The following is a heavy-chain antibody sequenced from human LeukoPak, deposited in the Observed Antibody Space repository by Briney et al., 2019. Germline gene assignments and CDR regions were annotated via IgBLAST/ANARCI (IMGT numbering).Heavy chain of an antibody. D-gene: IGHD3-10*01. J-gene: IGHJ6*03. Sequence: GGSLRLSCAASGFTFSSYAMHWVRQAPGKGLEWVAVISYDGSNKYYADSVKGRFTISRDNSKNTLYLQMNSLRAEDTAVYYCARDFRPEDPEGPMVRGVIPYYYYMDVWGKGTTVTVSS. CDR1: GFTFSSYA. CDR3: ARDFRPEDPEGPMVRGVIPYYYYMDV. V-gene: IGHV3-30*04. CDR2: ISYDGSNK.